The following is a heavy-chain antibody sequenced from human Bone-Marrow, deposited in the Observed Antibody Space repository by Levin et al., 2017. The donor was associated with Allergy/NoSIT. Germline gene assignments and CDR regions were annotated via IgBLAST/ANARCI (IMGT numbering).Heavy chain of an antibody. CDR1: GFSLTVSGVG. D-gene: IGHD3-3*01. CDR2: IYWNNDK. CDR3: AHADLRFLGYYFDY. Sequence: SGPTLVKPTQTLTLTCTFSGFSLTVSGVGVGWIRQPPGKTLEWLALIYWNNDKRYSSSLKNRLTITRDTSKNQVVLTMTNMDPAVTATYYCAHADLRFLGYYFDYWGQGTLVSVSS. J-gene: IGHJ4*02. V-gene: IGHV2-5*01.